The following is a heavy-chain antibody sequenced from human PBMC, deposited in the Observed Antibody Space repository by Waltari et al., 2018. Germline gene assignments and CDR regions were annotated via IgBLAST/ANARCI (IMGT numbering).Heavy chain of an antibody. CDR2: IYHSGST. V-gene: IGHV4-38-2*01. CDR3: ARLWGFWSCYLGY. Sequence: QVQLQESGPGLVKPSETLSLTCAVSGYSISSGYYWGWIRQPPGKGLEWIGSIYHSGSTYYNPSLNNRVTISVDTSKNPFSLKLSSVTASDPAVYYCARLWGFWSCYLGYWGQGTLVTVSS. J-gene: IGHJ4*02. D-gene: IGHD3-3*01. CDR1: GYSISSGYY.